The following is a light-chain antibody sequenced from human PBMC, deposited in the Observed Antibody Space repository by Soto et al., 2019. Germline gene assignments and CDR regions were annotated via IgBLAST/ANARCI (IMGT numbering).Light chain of an antibody. Sequence: DIQMTQSPSTLSASVGDRVTITCRASQSISNWLAWYQQRPGKAPRLLIYKASTLESGVPSRFSGSGSETDFILTINSLQPDDFATYYCQQYHRSSITFGQGTRLEIK. V-gene: IGKV1-5*03. J-gene: IGKJ5*01. CDR2: KAS. CDR3: QQYHRSSIT. CDR1: QSISNW.